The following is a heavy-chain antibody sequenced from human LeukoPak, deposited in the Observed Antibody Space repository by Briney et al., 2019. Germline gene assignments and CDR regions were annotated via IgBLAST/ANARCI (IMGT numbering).Heavy chain of an antibody. D-gene: IGHD6-13*01. J-gene: IGHJ4*02. V-gene: IGHV4-59*01. CDR2: IYYSGST. CDR3: ARVEQLVVFGY. CDR1: GGSISSYY. Sequence: SETLSLTCTVSGGSISSYYWSWIRQPPGKGLEWIGYIYYSGSTNYNPSLKSRVTISVDTSKNQFSLKLSSVTAADTAVYYCARVEQLVVFGYWGQGTLVTVSS.